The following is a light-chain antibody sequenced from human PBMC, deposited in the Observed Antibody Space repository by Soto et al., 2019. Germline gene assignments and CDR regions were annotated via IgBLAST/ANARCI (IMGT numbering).Light chain of an antibody. CDR2: KAS. CDR1: QSISNW. Sequence: DIQMTQSPSTLSASVGDRVTITCRASQSISNWLVWYQQKPGKAPKLLIYKASSLESGVPSRFSGSGSGTEFTVTISSLQPDDFATYYCQQYNSYPWTFGQGTKVEIK. J-gene: IGKJ1*01. CDR3: QQYNSYPWT. V-gene: IGKV1-5*03.